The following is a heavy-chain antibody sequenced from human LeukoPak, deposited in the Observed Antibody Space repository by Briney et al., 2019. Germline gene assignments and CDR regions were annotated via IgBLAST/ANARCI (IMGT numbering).Heavy chain of an antibody. CDR2: LYGGGNA. CDR1: GFSVSSNY. Sequence: GGSLTLSCAASGFSVSSNYMSWVRQAPGKGLEWVAVLYGGGNAYYPDSLKGRFTISRDNSKNTLYLQMNSLRAEDTAVYYCARNAYSSGWYGYFQHWGQGTLVTVSS. CDR3: ARNAYSSGWYGYFQH. D-gene: IGHD6-19*01. V-gene: IGHV3-66*01. J-gene: IGHJ1*01.